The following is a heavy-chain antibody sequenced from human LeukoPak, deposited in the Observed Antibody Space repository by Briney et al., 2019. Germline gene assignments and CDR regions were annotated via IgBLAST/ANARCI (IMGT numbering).Heavy chain of an antibody. CDR3: ARDLGLTSKTYYYDSSGYWIGSGAFDI. Sequence: SETLSLTCTVSGGSISSSSYYWGWIRQPPGKGLEWIGSINYSRSTYYNPSLKSRVTISVDTSKNQFSLKLSSVTAADTAVYYCARDLGLTSKTYYYDSSGYWIGSGAFDIWGQGTMVTVSS. CDR1: GGSISSSSYY. D-gene: IGHD3-22*01. J-gene: IGHJ3*02. V-gene: IGHV4-39*07. CDR2: INYSRST.